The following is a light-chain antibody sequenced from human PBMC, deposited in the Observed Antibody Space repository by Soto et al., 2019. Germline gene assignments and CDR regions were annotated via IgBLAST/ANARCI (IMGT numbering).Light chain of an antibody. CDR3: LQHDRYPRT. V-gene: IGKV1-17*01. Sequence: DIQMTQSPSSLSASVGDRVTITCRASQVIRNDLGWDQQKPGKPPERLIYDASRLQSGVPSRFSGSGSGTEFTLTISSLQPEDIATYYCLQHDRYPRTFGQGTKVEIK. CDR2: DAS. CDR1: QVIRND. J-gene: IGKJ1*01.